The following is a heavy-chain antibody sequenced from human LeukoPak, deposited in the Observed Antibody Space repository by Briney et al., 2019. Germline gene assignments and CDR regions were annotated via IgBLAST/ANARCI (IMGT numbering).Heavy chain of an antibody. CDR2: IYTSGST. Sequence: SETLSLTCTVSGGSISSYYWSWIRQPAGKGLEWIGRIYTSGSTNYNPSLKSRVTMSVDTSKNQFSLKLSSVTAADTTVYYCASSSSSLQLFDYWGQGTLVTVSS. J-gene: IGHJ4*02. CDR1: GGSISSYY. D-gene: IGHD6-6*01. CDR3: ASSSSSLQLFDY. V-gene: IGHV4-4*07.